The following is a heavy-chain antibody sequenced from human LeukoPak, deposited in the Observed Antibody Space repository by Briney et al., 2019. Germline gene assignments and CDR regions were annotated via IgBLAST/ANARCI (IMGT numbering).Heavy chain of an antibody. J-gene: IGHJ4*02. V-gene: IGHV4-39*07. CDR2: IYYSGST. CDR1: GGSITRSRDY. CDR3: ARCDVEMATIGYDY. Sequence: SETLSLTCTVSGGSITRSRDYWGWIRQPPGKGLEWIGSIYYSGSTYYNPSLKSRVTISGDTSKNQFSLKLSSVTAADTAVYYCARCDVEMATIGYDYWGQGTLVTVSS. D-gene: IGHD5-24*01.